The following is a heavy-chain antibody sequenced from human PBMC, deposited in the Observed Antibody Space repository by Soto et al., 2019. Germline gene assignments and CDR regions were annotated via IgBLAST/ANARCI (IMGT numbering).Heavy chain of an antibody. J-gene: IGHJ4*02. D-gene: IGHD3-10*01. V-gene: IGHV3-30*03. CDR1: GFTFSSYG. CDR3: ATGLWFGELS. CDR2: ISYDGSNK. Sequence: QVQLVESGGGVVQPGRSLRLSCAASGFTFSSYGMHWVRQAPGKGLEWVAVISYDGSNKYYADSVKGRFTISRDNSKNTLYLQMNSRRAEDTAVYYCATGLWFGELSWGQGTLVTVSS.